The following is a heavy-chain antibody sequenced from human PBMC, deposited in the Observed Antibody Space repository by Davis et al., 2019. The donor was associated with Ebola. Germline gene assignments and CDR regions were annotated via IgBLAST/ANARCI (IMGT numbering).Heavy chain of an antibody. J-gene: IGHJ5*02. CDR3: AREALGIAAAAPPVWFDP. Sequence: PGGSLRLSCAVSGGSISSSNWWSWVRQPPGKGLEWIGEIYHSGSTNYNPSLKSRVTISVDKSKNQFSLKLSSVTAADTAVYYCAREALGIAAAAPPVWFDPWGQGTLVTVSS. CDR2: IYHSGST. V-gene: IGHV4-4*02. D-gene: IGHD6-13*01. CDR1: GGSISSSNW.